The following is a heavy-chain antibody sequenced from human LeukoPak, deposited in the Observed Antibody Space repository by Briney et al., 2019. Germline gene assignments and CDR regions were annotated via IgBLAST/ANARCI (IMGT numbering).Heavy chain of an antibody. CDR2: IYWDDDK. D-gene: IGHD3-9*01. CDR1: GFSLSTSGVG. CDR3: AHSRYHKNYDILTGYYGY. V-gene: IGHV2-5*02. J-gene: IGHJ4*02. Sequence: KESGPTLVKPTQTLTLTCTFSGFSLSTSGVGVGWIGQPPGKALEWLALIYWDDDKRYSPSLKSRLTITKDTSKNQVVLTMTNMDPVDTATYYCAHSRYHKNYDILTGYYGYWGQGTLVTVSS.